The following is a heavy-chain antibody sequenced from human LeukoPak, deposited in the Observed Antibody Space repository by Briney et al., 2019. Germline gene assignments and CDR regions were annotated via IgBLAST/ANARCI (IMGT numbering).Heavy chain of an antibody. Sequence: ASVKVSCKASGYTFTSYGISWVRQAPGQGLEWMGWISAYNGNTNYAQKLQGRVTMTTDTSTSTAYMELRSLRSDDTAVYYCARLRAAAGTTYYYYGMDVWGQGTTVTVSS. CDR3: ARLRAAAGTTYYYYGMDV. CDR1: GYTFTSYG. J-gene: IGHJ6*02. V-gene: IGHV1-18*01. D-gene: IGHD6-13*01. CDR2: ISAYNGNT.